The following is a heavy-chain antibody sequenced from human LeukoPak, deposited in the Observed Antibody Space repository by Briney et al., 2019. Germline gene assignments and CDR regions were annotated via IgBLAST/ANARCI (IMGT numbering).Heavy chain of an antibody. D-gene: IGHD3-22*01. J-gene: IGHJ4*02. Sequence: GASVKVSCKASGYTFTGYYMHWVRQAPGQGLEWMGWINPNSGGTNYAQKFQGRVTMTRDTSISTAYMELRSLRSDDTAVYYCARDSTYYDSSGYYHRLDYWGQGTLVTVSS. CDR3: ARDSTYYDSSGYYHRLDY. V-gene: IGHV1-2*02. CDR2: INPNSGGT. CDR1: GYTFTGYY.